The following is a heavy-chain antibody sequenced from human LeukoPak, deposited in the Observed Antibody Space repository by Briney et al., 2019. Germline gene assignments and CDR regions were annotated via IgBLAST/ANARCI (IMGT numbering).Heavy chain of an antibody. CDR1: GYTFTSYG. J-gene: IGHJ4*02. D-gene: IGHD2-21*02. CDR2: ISAYNGNT. Sequence: GASVKVSCKASGYTFTSYGISWVRQAPGQGLEWMGWISAYNGNTNYAQKLQGRVTITRDTSASTAYMELSSLRSEDTAVYYCARAYCGGDCYSLGLWGQGTLVTVSS. V-gene: IGHV1-18*01. CDR3: ARAYCGGDCYSLGL.